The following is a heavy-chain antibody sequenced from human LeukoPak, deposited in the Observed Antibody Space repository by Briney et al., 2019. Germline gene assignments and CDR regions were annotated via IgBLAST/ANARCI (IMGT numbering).Heavy chain of an antibody. V-gene: IGHV3-15*07. CDR3: EVGIAGDY. CDR1: GFTFSNAW. Sequence: GGSLRLSCAASGFTFSNAWMNWVRQAPGKGLEWFGRIKSKTDGGTTDYVAPVKGRFTISRDDSKNTLYLQMNSLKTEDTAVYYCEVGIAGDYWGQGTLVTVSS. CDR2: IKSKTDGGTT. D-gene: IGHD1-26*01. J-gene: IGHJ4*02.